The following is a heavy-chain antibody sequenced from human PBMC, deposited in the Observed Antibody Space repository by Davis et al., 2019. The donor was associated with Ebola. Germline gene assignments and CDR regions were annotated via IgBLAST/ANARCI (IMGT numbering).Heavy chain of an antibody. V-gene: IGHV3-9*01. D-gene: IGHD6-19*01. CDR1: GFTFDDYA. Sequence: PGGSLRLSCAASGFTFDDYAMHWVRQAPGKGLEWVSGISWNSGSIGYADSVKGRFTISRDNAKNSLYLQMNSLRAEDTALYYCAKGGPGSGWYVDLGYYFDYWGQGTLVTVSS. CDR3: AKGGPGSGWYVDLGYYFDY. J-gene: IGHJ4*02. CDR2: ISWNSGSI.